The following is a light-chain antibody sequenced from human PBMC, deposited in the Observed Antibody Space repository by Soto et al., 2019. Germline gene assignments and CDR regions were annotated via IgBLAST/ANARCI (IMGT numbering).Light chain of an antibody. CDR2: GAS. CDR3: QQYNNWGT. J-gene: IGKJ1*01. CDR1: QSVNSN. Sequence: EIVMTQSPATLSVSPGERATLSCRASQSVNSNLAWYRQKPGQAPRLLIYGASTRATGIPARFSGSGSGTEFTLTINSLQSEDFAVYYCQQYNNWGTFGQGTKVEIK. V-gene: IGKV3-15*01.